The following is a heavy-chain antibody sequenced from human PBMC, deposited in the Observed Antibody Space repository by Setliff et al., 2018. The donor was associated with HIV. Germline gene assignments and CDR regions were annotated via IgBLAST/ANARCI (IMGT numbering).Heavy chain of an antibody. CDR3: ARGLATSSRSSLVY. D-gene: IGHD6-6*01. J-gene: IGHJ4*02. Sequence: SETLSLTCTVSGDSINHYYWTWIRQPPGKGLEWIGYIYHSGGTKYNPSLESRVTISVDTSKKHFSLNLSSVTAAYTAVYYCARGLATSSRSSLVYWCQGILVTVAS. V-gene: IGHV4-59*01. CDR2: IYHSGGT. CDR1: GDSINHYY.